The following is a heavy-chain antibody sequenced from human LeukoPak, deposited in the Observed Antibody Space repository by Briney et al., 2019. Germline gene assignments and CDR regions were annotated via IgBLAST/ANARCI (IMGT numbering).Heavy chain of an antibody. J-gene: IGHJ2*01. D-gene: IGHD3-3*01. Sequence: GGSLRLSCVVSGFTFSTYVMHWVRQAPGKGLMWVSRISHDGTVTSYADSVRGRFTVSRDNAKNTLYLQMNSLRAEDTAVYYCTRDVNLDFFDVWGRGTLVTVSS. CDR2: ISHDGTVT. CDR1: GFTFSTYV. V-gene: IGHV3-74*01. CDR3: TRDVNLDFFDV.